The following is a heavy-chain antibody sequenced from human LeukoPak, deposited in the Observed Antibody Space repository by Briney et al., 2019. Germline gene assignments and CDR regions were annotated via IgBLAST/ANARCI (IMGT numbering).Heavy chain of an antibody. Sequence: ASVKVSCKASGYTFTNYYMHWVRQAPGQGLEWMGIINPSGGSTSYAQKFQGRVTMTEDTSTDTAYMELSSLRSEDTAVYYCATDGAYYYMDVWGKGTTVTVSS. D-gene: IGHD3-16*01. CDR2: INPSGGST. J-gene: IGHJ6*03. CDR3: ATDGAYYYMDV. CDR1: GYTFTNYY. V-gene: IGHV1-46*01.